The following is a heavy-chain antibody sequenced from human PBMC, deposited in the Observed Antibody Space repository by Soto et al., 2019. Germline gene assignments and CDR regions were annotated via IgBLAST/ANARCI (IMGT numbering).Heavy chain of an antibody. J-gene: IGHJ4*02. CDR3: ARGFDGSADC. CDR1: GYSFTSNA. Sequence: ASVKVSCKASGYSFTSNAIHWMRQAPGQSLEWMGWINGGDANTQYSQNFQGRVTLSRDTSAATAYMELRSLRSEDTAVYYCARGFDGSADCWGQGTLVTVSS. V-gene: IGHV1-3*01. D-gene: IGHD3-10*01. CDR2: INGGDANT.